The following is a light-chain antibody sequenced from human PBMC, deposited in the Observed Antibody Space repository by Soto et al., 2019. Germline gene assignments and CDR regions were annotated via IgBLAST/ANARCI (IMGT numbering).Light chain of an antibody. CDR2: GNS. J-gene: IGLJ3*02. CDR1: SSNIGAGYD. Sequence: QSVLTQPPSVSGAPGQRVTISCTGSSSNIGAGYDVHWYQQLPGTAPKLLIYGNSNRPSGVPERFSGSKSGTSASLAITGLRGEDEADYSCQSYDSSLSGWVFGGGTKLTVL. CDR3: QSYDSSLSGWV. V-gene: IGLV1-40*01.